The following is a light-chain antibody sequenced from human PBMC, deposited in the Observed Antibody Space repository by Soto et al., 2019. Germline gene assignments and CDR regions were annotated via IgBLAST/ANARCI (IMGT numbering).Light chain of an antibody. CDR2: GAS. CDR3: QQYGSSLPVT. CDR1: QSVSSSY. J-gene: IGKJ3*01. V-gene: IGKV3-20*01. Sequence: EIVLTQSPGTLSLSPGERATLSCRASQSVSSSYLAWYQQKPGQATSLLIYGASSRATGIPDRFSGSGSGKDFTLTISRLEPEDFAVYDCQQYGSSLPVTFGPETKVDIK.